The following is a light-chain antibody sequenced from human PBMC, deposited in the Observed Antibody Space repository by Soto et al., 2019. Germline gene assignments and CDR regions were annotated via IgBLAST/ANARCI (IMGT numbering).Light chain of an antibody. CDR3: QQYAMSPLT. V-gene: IGKV3-20*01. CDR2: GAT. Sequence: EIVLTQSPGTLSLSPGERVTLSCRASQMVAASYLAWYQQKPGQAPRLLIYGATNRATGIPDRFSGRGTGTDFTLTISRLEAEDFAVYYCQQYAMSPLTFGGGTKVDSK. J-gene: IGKJ4*01. CDR1: QMVAASY.